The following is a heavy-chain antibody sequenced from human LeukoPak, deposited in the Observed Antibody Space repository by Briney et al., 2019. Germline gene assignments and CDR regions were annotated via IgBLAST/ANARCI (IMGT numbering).Heavy chain of an antibody. Sequence: SVKVSCKASGGTFSSHAIAWVRQAPGQGPEWMGGIIPISGTANYAQKFQGRVTITTDESTSTAYMELSSLTSDDTAVYYCARGLQYQLLKALGYYYMDVWGEGTTVTVPS. CDR1: GGTFSSHA. J-gene: IGHJ6*03. CDR3: ARGLQYQLLKALGYYYMDV. D-gene: IGHD2-2*01. V-gene: IGHV1-69*05. CDR2: IIPISGTA.